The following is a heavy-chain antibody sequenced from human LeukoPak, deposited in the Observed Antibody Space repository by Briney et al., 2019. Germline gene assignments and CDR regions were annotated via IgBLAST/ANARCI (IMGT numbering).Heavy chain of an antibody. CDR3: ATHLAYCPTESCSYFDY. J-gene: IGHJ4*02. Sequence: GGSLRLSCAASGFTFSNTAMSWVRRAPGKGLEWVSAISASGDGTFYTDSVKGRFTVSRDNSKNILYMQMNSLRGDDTAVYSCATHLAYCPTESCSYFDYWGQGALVTVSS. V-gene: IGHV3-23*01. D-gene: IGHD2-21*01. CDR1: GFTFSNTA. CDR2: ISASGDGT.